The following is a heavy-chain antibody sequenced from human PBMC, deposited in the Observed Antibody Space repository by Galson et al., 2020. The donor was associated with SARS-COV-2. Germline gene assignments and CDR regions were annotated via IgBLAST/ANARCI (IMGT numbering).Heavy chain of an antibody. CDR3: ARDLWFGENVLYYYYYGMDV. Sequence: TGGSLRLSCAASAFTFSSYAMHWVRQAPGKGLEWVAVISYDGSNKYYADSVKGRFTISRDNSKNTLYLQMNSLRAEDTAVYYCARDLWFGENVLYYYYYGMDVWGQGTTVTVSS. CDR1: AFTFSSYA. D-gene: IGHD3-10*01. J-gene: IGHJ6*02. CDR2: ISYDGSNK. V-gene: IGHV3-30-3*01.